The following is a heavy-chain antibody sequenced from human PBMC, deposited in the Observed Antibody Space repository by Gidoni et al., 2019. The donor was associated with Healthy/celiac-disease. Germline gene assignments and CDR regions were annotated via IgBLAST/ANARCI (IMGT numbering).Heavy chain of an antibody. CDR3: AGGAGIEMATDRATIDY. CDR2: INHSGST. V-gene: IGHV4-34*01. J-gene: IGHJ4*02. Sequence: QVPLQQWGAGLLTPSATLSLTCAVSGGSFSGYYWSWIRQPPGKGLEWIGEINHSGSTNYNPSLKSRVTISVDTSKNRFSLKLSSVTATDTAVYYCAGGAGIEMATDRATIDYWGQGTLVTVSS. CDR1: GGSFSGYY. D-gene: IGHD5-12*01.